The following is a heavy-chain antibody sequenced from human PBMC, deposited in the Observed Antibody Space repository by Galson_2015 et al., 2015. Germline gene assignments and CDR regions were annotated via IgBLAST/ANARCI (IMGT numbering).Heavy chain of an antibody. V-gene: IGHV3-48*02. D-gene: IGHD2-15*01. Sequence: SLRLSCAASGFTFSSYRMNWVRQAPGKGLEWVSYISSSSSTIYYADSVKGRFTISRDNAKNSLYLQMNSLRDEDTAVYYCAREPYCSGGSCYGFDYWGQGTLVTVSS. CDR1: GFTFSSYR. CDR2: ISSSSSTI. J-gene: IGHJ4*02. CDR3: AREPYCSGGSCYGFDY.